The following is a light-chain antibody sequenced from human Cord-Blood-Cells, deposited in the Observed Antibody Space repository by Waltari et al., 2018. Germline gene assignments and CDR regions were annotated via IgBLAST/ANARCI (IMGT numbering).Light chain of an antibody. V-gene: IGLV2-11*01. CDR3: CSYAGSYTWV. J-gene: IGLJ3*02. CDR1: SSDVGGYNY. Sequence: QSALTQSRSVSGSPGQSVTISCTGTSSDVGGYNYVSWYHQHPGKAPKLMIYDVSKRPSGVPDRFSGSKSGNTASLTISGLQAEDEADYYCCSYAGSYTWVFGGGTKLTVL. CDR2: DVS.